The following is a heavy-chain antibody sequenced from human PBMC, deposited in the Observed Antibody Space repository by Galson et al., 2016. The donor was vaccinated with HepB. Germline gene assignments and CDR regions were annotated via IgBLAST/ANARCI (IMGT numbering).Heavy chain of an antibody. V-gene: IGHV4-4*07. CDR1: GGSINSYS. Sequence: SETLSLTCTVSGGSINSYSWSWIRQPTGKGLEWIGRAYPSGSTNYNPSLKSRVTMSVDTSKKQFTLKLNSVTAADTAVYYCAREAYYGDPTDYFDYWGQGILVSVSS. D-gene: IGHD4-17*01. J-gene: IGHJ4*02. CDR3: AREAYYGDPTDYFDY. CDR2: AYPSGST.